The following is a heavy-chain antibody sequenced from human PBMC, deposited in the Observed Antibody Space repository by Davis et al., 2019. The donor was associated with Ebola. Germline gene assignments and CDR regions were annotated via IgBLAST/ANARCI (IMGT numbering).Heavy chain of an antibody. Sequence: MPSETLSLTCAVYGGSSSGYYWSWIRQPPGKGLEWIGEINHSGSTNYNPSLKSRVTISVDTSKNQFSLKLSSVTAADTAVYYCARGGGWILLWPRSMDVWGQGTTVTVSS. V-gene: IGHV4-34*01. CDR1: GGSSSGYY. CDR2: INHSGST. CDR3: ARGGGWILLWPRSMDV. J-gene: IGHJ6*02. D-gene: IGHD5-18*01.